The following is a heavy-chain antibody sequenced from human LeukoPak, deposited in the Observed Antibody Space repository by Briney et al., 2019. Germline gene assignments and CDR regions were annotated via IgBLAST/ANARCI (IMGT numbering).Heavy chain of an antibody. D-gene: IGHD2/OR15-2a*01. Sequence: ETLSLTCAVSGYSISSDYYWGWIRQPPGKGLEWVGRIKSNADGGTPDYAAPARGRFTISRDDSKNTLYLQMNSLKTEDTAVYYCTTFYHEYSPYWGRGTLVTVSS. J-gene: IGHJ4*02. CDR1: GYSISSDYY. CDR2: IKSNADGGTP. V-gene: IGHV3-15*01. CDR3: TTFYHEYSPY.